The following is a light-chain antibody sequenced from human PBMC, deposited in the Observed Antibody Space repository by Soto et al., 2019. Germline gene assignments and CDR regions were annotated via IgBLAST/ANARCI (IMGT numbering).Light chain of an antibody. CDR1: QGGKSY. J-gene: IGKJ4*01. Sequence: IGVTQSPTPLALSPGDRATLSCRANQGGKSYLARYQQKPCQAPRLLIYDASNRATGIPARFSGSGSGTDFTLTISSLEPEDFAVYYCQQRSNWPSTFGGGTKVEIK. CDR3: QQRSNWPST. CDR2: DAS. V-gene: IGKV3-11*01.